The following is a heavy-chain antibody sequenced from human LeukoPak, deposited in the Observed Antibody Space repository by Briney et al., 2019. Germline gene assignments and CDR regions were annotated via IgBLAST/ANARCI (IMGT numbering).Heavy chain of an antibody. D-gene: IGHD6-13*01. CDR1: GGSISSSSYY. V-gene: IGHV4-39*07. CDR3: ARVGSSSLDGAFDI. CDR2: IYYSGST. J-gene: IGHJ3*02. Sequence: SETLSLTCTVSGGSISSSSYYWGWIRQPPGKGLEWIGSIYYSGSTYYNPSLKSRVTISVDTSKNQFSLKLSSVTAADTAVYYCARVGSSSLDGAFDIWGQGTMVTVSS.